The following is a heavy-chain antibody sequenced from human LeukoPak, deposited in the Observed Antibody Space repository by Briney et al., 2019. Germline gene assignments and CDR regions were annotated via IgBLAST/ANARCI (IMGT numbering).Heavy chain of an antibody. Sequence: SQTLSLTCTVSGGSISSGSYYWSWIRQPAGKGLEWIGRIYTSGSTNYNPSLKSRVTISVDTSKNQFSLKLSSVTAAGTAVYYCARGITMKGDWFDPWGQGTLVTVSS. D-gene: IGHD3-22*01. CDR1: GGSISSGSYY. CDR3: ARGITMKGDWFDP. CDR2: IYTSGST. V-gene: IGHV4-61*02. J-gene: IGHJ5*02.